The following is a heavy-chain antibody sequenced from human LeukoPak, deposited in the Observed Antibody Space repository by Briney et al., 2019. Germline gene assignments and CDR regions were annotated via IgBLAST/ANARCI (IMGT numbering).Heavy chain of an antibody. V-gene: IGHV3-33*01. CDR1: GFTFSSFG. CDR3: ARDSLGTSSGWFDP. D-gene: IGHD6-19*01. CDR2: IWSDGINK. Sequence: PGGSLRLSCAASGFTFSSFGIHWVRQAPGRGLEWVAVIWSDGINKYYGDSVKGRFTISRDNSKNTLYLQMNSLGAEDTAVYYCARDSLGTSSGWFDPWGQGTLVTVSS. J-gene: IGHJ5*02.